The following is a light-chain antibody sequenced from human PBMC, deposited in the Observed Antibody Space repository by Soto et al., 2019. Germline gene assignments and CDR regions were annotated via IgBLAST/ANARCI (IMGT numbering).Light chain of an antibody. Sequence: EIVLTQSPGTLSLSPGDGATLSCRASQSVSSSYLAWYQQKPGQAPRLLIYGASSRATGIPDRFSGSGSGTDFTLTISRLEPEDFAVYYCQRHRTFGQGTKVDIK. J-gene: IGKJ1*01. CDR2: GAS. CDR3: QRHRT. CDR1: QSVSSSY. V-gene: IGKV3-20*01.